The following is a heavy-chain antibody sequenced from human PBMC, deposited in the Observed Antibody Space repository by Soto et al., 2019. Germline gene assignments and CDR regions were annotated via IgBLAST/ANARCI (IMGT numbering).Heavy chain of an antibody. CDR3: ARHNGPLYVGYYYDMDV. CDR1: GGSISSSSYY. D-gene: IGHD3-16*01. CDR2: IYYSGYT. Sequence: QLQLQESGPGLVKPSETLSLTCTVSGGSISSSSYYWGWIRQPPGKGLEWIGSIYYSGYTYYNPSLKSRVTISVYTSKNQFSLKLSSVTDADTAVYYCARHNGPLYVGYYYDMDVWGQGTTVTVSS. J-gene: IGHJ6*02. V-gene: IGHV4-39*01.